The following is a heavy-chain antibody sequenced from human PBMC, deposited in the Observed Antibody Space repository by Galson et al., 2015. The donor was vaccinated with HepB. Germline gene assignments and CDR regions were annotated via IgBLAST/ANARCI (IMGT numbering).Heavy chain of an antibody. CDR2: ISSSSSTI. V-gene: IGHV3-48*01. CDR3: ASDPYYYYMDV. Sequence: SLRLSCAASGFTFSSYSMNWVRQAPGKGLEWVSYISSSSSTIYYADSVKGRFTISRDNAKNSLYLQMNSLRAEDTAVYYCASDPYYYYMDVWGKGTTVTVSS. J-gene: IGHJ6*03. CDR1: GFTFSSYS.